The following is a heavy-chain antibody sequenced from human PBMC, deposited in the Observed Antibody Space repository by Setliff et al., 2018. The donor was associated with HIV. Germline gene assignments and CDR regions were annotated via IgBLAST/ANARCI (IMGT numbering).Heavy chain of an antibody. CDR3: ARSPPDPIFGVVVFDA. J-gene: IGHJ4*02. V-gene: IGHV4-34*01. CDR1: GGSFSDYY. Sequence: SETLSLTCAVYGGSFSDYYWSWIRQPPGKGLEWIGEINHSGSTNYNPSLKSRVTISVDTSKNQFSLKLSSVTASDTAVYYCARSPPDPIFGVVVFDAWGQGTLVTVSS. D-gene: IGHD3-3*02. CDR2: INHSGST.